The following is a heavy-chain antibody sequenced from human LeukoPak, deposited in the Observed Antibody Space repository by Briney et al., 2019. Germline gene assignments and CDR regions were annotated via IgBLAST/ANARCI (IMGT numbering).Heavy chain of an antibody. D-gene: IGHD4-11*01. V-gene: IGHV3-48*01. CDR1: GFTFSGYS. CDR2: ISSSSSTI. CDR3: ATRQSTLTKGRDYFDY. Sequence: WGSLRLSCAASGFTFSGYSMNWVRQAPGKGLEWVSYISSSSSTIYYADSVKGRFTISRDNAKNPLYLQINSLRAEDTAVHYCATRQSTLTKGRDYFDYWGQGTLVTVSS. J-gene: IGHJ4*02.